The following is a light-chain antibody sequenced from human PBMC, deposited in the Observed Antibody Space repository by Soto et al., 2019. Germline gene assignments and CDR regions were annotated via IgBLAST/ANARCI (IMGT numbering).Light chain of an antibody. Sequence: DIQMTQSPSSLSASVGDRVTITCRASQSISSYLNWYQQKPGKAPKLLIYAASSLQSGVPSRFSGSGSGTDFTLTISSLQPEDFATYYCQHYNSYSEAFGQGTKVDI. CDR3: QHYNSYSEA. CDR1: QSISSY. V-gene: IGKV1-39*01. CDR2: AAS. J-gene: IGKJ1*01.